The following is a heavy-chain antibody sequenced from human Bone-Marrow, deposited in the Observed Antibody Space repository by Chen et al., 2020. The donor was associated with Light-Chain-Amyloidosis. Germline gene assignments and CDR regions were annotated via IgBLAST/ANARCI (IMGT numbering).Heavy chain of an antibody. CDR2: ISPIYRTS. CDR3: ARGRRTVTTQYFDY. J-gene: IGHJ4*02. CDR1: GGASSSYA. Sequence: QVQLVQSAAEVKKPGSAVKVSCKSLGGASSSYAISWVRQAPGQGLEWMGSISPIYRTSTYAQRFQGRVAITTSESATTAYMELSSLRSDDTAVYYCARGRRTVTTQYFDYWGQGTLVTVSS. V-gene: IGHV1-69*05. D-gene: IGHD4-17*01.